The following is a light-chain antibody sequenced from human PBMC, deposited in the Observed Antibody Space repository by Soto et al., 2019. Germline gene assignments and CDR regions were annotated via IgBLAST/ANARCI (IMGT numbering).Light chain of an antibody. CDR3: QQYGSSLTWT. V-gene: IGKV3-20*01. CDR1: QSVSSSY. J-gene: IGKJ1*01. Sequence: EIVLTQSPGTLPLSPGERATLSCRASQSVSSSYLAWYQQKPGRAPRLLIYGASSRATGIPDRFSGSGSGTDFTLTISRLEPEDFAVYYCQQYGSSLTWTFGQGTKVDIK. CDR2: GAS.